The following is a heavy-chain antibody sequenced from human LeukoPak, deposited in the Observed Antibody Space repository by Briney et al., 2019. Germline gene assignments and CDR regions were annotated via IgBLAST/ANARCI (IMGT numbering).Heavy chain of an antibody. CDR1: GYTFTGYY. J-gene: IGHJ4*02. CDR3: ASLGGDYLPWLAPDFDY. Sequence: ASVKVSCKASGYTFTGYYMHWVRQAPGQGLEWMGWINPNSGGTNYAQKFQGRVTMTRDTSISTAYMELSRLRSDDTAVYYCASLGGDYLPWLAPDFDYWGQGTLVTVSS. CDR2: INPNSGGT. D-gene: IGHD6-19*01. V-gene: IGHV1-2*02.